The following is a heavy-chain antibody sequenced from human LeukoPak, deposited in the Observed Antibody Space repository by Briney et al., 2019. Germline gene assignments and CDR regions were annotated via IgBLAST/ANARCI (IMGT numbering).Heavy chain of an antibody. V-gene: IGHV4-61*02. D-gene: IGHD3-3*01. Sequence: PSETLSLTCIVSGGSISSGNYYWSWIRQPAGKGLEWIGRIYTSGSTNYNPSLKSRLTISLDTSKNQFSLKLSSVTAADTAVYYCARDLGWLLAFDIWGQGTMVTVSS. CDR2: IYTSGST. CDR3: ARDLGWLLAFDI. CDR1: GGSISSGNYY. J-gene: IGHJ3*02.